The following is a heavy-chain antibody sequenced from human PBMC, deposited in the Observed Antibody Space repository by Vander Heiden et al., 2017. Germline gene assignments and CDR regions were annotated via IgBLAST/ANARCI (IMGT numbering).Heavy chain of an antibody. CDR1: IVDSVSRSSYY. J-gene: IGHJ4*02. D-gene: IGHD1-1*01. CDR3: VRPSEDAYNFDF. V-gene: IGHV4-39*01. CDR2: VYYSGTT. Sequence: QLQQQEWGPGLVKPSETLSLTCNVSIVDSVSRSSYYWGWIRQPPGKGLEWIGNVYYSGTTYYNPSLRSRLSISLDTSKSQLSLKLTSVTATDAAVYFCVRPSEDAYNFDFWRQGTLVTVSS.